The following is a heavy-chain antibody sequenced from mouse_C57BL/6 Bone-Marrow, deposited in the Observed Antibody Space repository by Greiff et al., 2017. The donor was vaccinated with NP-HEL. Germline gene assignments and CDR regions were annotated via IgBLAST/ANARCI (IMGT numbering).Heavy chain of an antibody. J-gene: IGHJ3*01. CDR3: TRPYDYDSPWFAY. D-gene: IGHD2-4*01. CDR1: GYTFTSYW. CDR2: IYPGNSDT. Sequence: EVQVVESGTVLARPGASVKMSCKTSGYTFTSYWMHWVKQRPGQGLEWIGAIYPGNSDTSYNQKFKGKAKLTAVTSASTAYMELSSLTNEDSAVYYCTRPYDYDSPWFAYWGQGTLVTVSA. V-gene: IGHV1-5*01.